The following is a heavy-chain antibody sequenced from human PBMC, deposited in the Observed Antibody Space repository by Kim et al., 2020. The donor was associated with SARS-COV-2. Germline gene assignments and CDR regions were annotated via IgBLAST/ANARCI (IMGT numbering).Heavy chain of an antibody. D-gene: IGHD3-10*01. CDR3: ARDPGRYGGSGPTRP. CDR1: GYTFTSYG. J-gene: IGHJ5*02. CDR2: ISAYNGNT. V-gene: IGHV1-18*01. Sequence: ASVKVSCKASGYTFTSYGISWVRQAPGQGLEWMGWISAYNGNTNYAQKLQGRVTMTTDTSTSTAYMELRSLRSDDTAVYYCARDPGRYGGSGPTRPWGQGTLVTVSS.